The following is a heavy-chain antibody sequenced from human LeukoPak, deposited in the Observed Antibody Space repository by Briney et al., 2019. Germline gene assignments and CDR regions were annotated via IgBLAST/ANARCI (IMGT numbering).Heavy chain of an antibody. Sequence: GGSLRLSCAASGFTFSNAWMNWVRQAPGKGLEWVSSISSSSSYIYYADSVKGRFTISRDNAKNSLYLQMNSLRAEDTAVYYCARVSLSGVAARPYWYFDLWGRGTLVTVSS. D-gene: IGHD6-6*01. CDR2: ISSSSSYI. J-gene: IGHJ2*01. CDR1: GFTFSNAW. V-gene: IGHV3-21*01. CDR3: ARVSLSGVAARPYWYFDL.